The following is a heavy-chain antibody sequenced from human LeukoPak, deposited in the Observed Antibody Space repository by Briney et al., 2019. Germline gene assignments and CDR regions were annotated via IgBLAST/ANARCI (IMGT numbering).Heavy chain of an antibody. CDR2: IYTSGST. J-gene: IGHJ3*02. CDR3: ARDPHDAFDI. V-gene: IGHV4-4*07. Sequence: SETLSLTCSVSGSSMNLYSWSWIRQPAGKGLEWIGRIYTSGSTNYNPSLESRVTISVDTSKNQFSLKLSSVTAADTAVYYCARDPHDAFDIWGQGTMVTVSS. CDR1: GSSMNLYS.